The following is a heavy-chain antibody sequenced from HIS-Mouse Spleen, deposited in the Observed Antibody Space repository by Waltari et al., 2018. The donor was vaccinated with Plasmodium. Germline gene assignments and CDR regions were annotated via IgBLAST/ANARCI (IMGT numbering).Heavy chain of an antibody. V-gene: IGHV3-7*01. J-gene: IGHJ2*01. CDR1: GFTFLSSW. CDR3: ASSWYWYFDL. CDR2: IKQDGSEK. Sequence: EVQLVESGGGLVQPGGSLRLSCAASGFTFLSSWMSWVRQAPGKGLEWVANIKQDGSEKYYVDSVKDRFTISRDNAKNSLYLQMNSLRAEDTAVYYCASSWYWYFDLWGRGTLVTVSS. D-gene: IGHD6-13*01.